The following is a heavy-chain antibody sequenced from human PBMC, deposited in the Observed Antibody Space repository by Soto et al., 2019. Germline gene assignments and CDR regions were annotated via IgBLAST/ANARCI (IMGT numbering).Heavy chain of an antibody. CDR1: GYTLTSNA. D-gene: IGHD5-12*01. Sequence: EASVKVTCKASGYTLTSNARQWVRQAPGQGLEWMGWINPNSGGTNYAQKFQGWVTMTRDTSISTAYMELSRLRSDDTAVYYCARDGPGYSGYDYGFDYWGQGTLVTVSS. J-gene: IGHJ4*02. CDR3: ARDGPGYSGYDYGFDY. CDR2: INPNSGGT. V-gene: IGHV1-2*04.